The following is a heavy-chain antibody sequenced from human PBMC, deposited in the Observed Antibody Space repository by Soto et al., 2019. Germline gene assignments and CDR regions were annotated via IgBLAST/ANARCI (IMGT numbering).Heavy chain of an antibody. J-gene: IGHJ3*02. V-gene: IGHV3-7*05. CDR1: GLSLSNYW. Sequence: EVQLVESGGGLVQPGWSLRLSCEAAGLSLSNYWIIWARQAPGKWPEWVANMSYDGSREYYVDSVKGRFTISRDNAQNSLYRQMNSLPAEDTGVYFCARAANCRDNSGSDYDVFDIWGPGTMVSVSS. D-gene: IGHD1-26*01. CDR3: ARAANCRDNSGSDYDVFDI. CDR2: MSYDGSRE.